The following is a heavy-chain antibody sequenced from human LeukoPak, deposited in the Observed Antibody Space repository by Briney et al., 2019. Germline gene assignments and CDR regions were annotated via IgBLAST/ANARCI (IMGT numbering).Heavy chain of an antibody. D-gene: IGHD6-13*01. J-gene: IGHJ4*02. CDR3: ATSPGIAAPSGYYFDH. CDR2: INTNTGNP. V-gene: IGHV7-4-1*02. Sequence: ASVKVSCKASGYTFTRSAMNWVRQAPGQGLEWMGWINTNTGNPTYAQGFTGRFVFSLDTSVSTAYLQISSLKAEDTAVYYCATSPGIAAPSGYYFDHWGQGTLVTVSS. CDR1: GYTFTRSA.